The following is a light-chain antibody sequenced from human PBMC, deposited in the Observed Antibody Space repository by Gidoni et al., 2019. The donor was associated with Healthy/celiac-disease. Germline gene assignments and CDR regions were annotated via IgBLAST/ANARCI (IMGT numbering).Light chain of an antibody. CDR3: QHYGSSQFT. J-gene: IGKJ3*01. V-gene: IGKV3-20*01. Sequence: EIVLTQSPGTLSLSPGERATLSCRASQSVRSSSLAWYQQKPGQAPRLLIYGASSRATGIPDRFSGSGSGTDFTLTITRLEPEDFAVYYCQHYGSSQFTFGPGTKVDIK. CDR2: GAS. CDR1: QSVRSSS.